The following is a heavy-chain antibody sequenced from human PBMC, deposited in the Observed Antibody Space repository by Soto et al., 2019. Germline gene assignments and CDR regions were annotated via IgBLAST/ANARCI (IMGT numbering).Heavy chain of an antibody. V-gene: IGHV4-39*01. CDR2: IYYSGST. D-gene: IGHD6-19*01. J-gene: IGHJ4*02. CDR1: GGSISSSSYY. Sequence: QLQLQESGPGLVKPSETLSLTCTVSGGSISSSSYYWGWIRQPPGKGLEWIGSIYYSGSTYYNPSHKSRVTISVDTSKNQFSLKLSSVTAADTAVYYCARHDYSSGWYELDYWGQGTLVTVSS. CDR3: ARHDYSSGWYELDY.